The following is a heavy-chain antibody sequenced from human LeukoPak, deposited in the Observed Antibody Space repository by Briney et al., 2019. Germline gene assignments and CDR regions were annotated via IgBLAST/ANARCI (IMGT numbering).Heavy chain of an antibody. CDR1: GDSISSGSYY. J-gene: IGHJ4*02. CDR3: AKVAKYYYGSETYFFFED. Sequence: SETLSLTCSVSGDSISSGSYYWSWIRQPVGKGLEWIGHIKTSGSTHYNPSLRSRITMSVDTSKNQFSLNLSSVTAADTAVYYCAKVAKYYYGSETYFFFEDWGQGTLVTVSS. CDR2: IKTSGST. D-gene: IGHD3-10*01. V-gene: IGHV4-61*09.